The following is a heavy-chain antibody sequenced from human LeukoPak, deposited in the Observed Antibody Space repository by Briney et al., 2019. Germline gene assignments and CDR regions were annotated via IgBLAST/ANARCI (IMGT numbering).Heavy chain of an antibody. CDR1: GFTFSSYG. D-gene: IGHD4-17*01. Sequence: GGSLRLSCAASGFTFSSYGMSWVRQAPGKGLEWVSAISGSGGSTCYADSVKGRFTISRDNSKNTLYLQMNSLRAEDTAVYYCAKNYYGDSPPFDYWGQGTLVTVSS. CDR3: AKNYYGDSPPFDY. J-gene: IGHJ4*02. V-gene: IGHV3-23*01. CDR2: ISGSGGST.